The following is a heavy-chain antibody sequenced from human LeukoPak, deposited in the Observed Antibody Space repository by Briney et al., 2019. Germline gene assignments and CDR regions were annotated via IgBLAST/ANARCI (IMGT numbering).Heavy chain of an antibody. CDR1: GFTFSSYS. J-gene: IGHJ4*02. D-gene: IGHD3-10*01. CDR3: ARKPFYGSGIGH. V-gene: IGHV3-21*01. CDR2: ISSSSSYI. Sequence: GGSLRLSCAASGFTFSSYSMDWVRQAPGKGLEWVSSISSSSSYIYYGDSVKGRFTISRDNAKNSLYLQMNSLRAEDTAVYYCARKPFYGSGIGHWGQGTLVTVSS.